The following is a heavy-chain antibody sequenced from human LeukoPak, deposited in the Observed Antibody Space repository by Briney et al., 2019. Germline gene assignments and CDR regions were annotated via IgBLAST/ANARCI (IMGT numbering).Heavy chain of an antibody. J-gene: IGHJ1*01. Sequence: PSETLSLTCAVYGGSFSGYYWSWIRQPPGKGLEWIGYIYYSGSTNYNPSLRGRVTISADTSTNQFSLRLSSVTAADTAVYYCAREGSVAAGYFQRWGQGTLVTVSS. CDR3: AREGSVAAGYFQR. D-gene: IGHD6-19*01. CDR1: GGSFSGYY. CDR2: IYYSGST. V-gene: IGHV4-59*12.